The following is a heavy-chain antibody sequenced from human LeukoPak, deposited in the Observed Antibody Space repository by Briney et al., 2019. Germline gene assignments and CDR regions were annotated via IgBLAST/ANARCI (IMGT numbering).Heavy chain of an antibody. J-gene: IGHJ4*02. CDR3: AKGRGDYYDSSGYFDY. V-gene: IGHV3-66*01. Sequence: PGGSLRLSCAASGFTFRSYWMSWVRQAPGKGLEWVSVIYSGGSTYYADSVKGRFTISRDNSKNTLYLQMNSLRAEDTAVYYCAKGRGDYYDSSGYFDYWGQGTLVTVSS. D-gene: IGHD3-22*01. CDR2: IYSGGST. CDR1: GFTFRSYW.